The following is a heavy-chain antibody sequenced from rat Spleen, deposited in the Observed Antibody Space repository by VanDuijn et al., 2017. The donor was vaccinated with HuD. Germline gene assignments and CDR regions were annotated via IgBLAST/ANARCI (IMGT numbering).Heavy chain of an antibody. CDR2: ISYDGLVP. D-gene: IGHD1-6*01. CDR3: ARRGFLSNWYFDF. CDR1: GFTFSDYY. J-gene: IGHJ1*01. Sequence: EVQLVESDGGLVQPGGSLKLSCAASGFTFSDYYMAWVRQAPTTGLEWVASISYDGLVPYYRDSVKGRCTISRDNSKDTLYLQMDSLRSEDTATYYCARRGFLSNWYFDFWGPGIMVTVSS. V-gene: IGHV5-29*01.